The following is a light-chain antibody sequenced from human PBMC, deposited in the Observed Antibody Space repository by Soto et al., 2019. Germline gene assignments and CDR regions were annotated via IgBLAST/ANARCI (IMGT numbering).Light chain of an antibody. CDR2: KAS. Sequence: DIQMTRSPSPLSASVGDRVAITFRASQAISSCLAWYQQKPGKAPKLLIYKASSLESGVPSRFSGCGSGTEFTLTISSLQPDDFATYYCQQYNSYSTFGQGTRLEIK. J-gene: IGKJ5*01. CDR3: QQYNSYST. V-gene: IGKV1-5*03. CDR1: QAISSC.